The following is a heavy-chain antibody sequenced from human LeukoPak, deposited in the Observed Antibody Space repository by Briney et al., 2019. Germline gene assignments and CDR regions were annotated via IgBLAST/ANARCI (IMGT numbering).Heavy chain of an antibody. CDR3: ARDRKYYDSSGYKYFQH. V-gene: IGHV3-66*01. D-gene: IGHD3-22*01. Sequence: PGGSLRLSCAASGFTLSSYAMSWVRQAPGKGLEWVSVIYSGGSTYYADSVKGRFTISRDNSKNTLYLQMNSLRAEDTAVYYCARDRKYYDSSGYKYFQHWGQGTLVTVSS. CDR1: GFTLSSYA. J-gene: IGHJ1*01. CDR2: IYSGGST.